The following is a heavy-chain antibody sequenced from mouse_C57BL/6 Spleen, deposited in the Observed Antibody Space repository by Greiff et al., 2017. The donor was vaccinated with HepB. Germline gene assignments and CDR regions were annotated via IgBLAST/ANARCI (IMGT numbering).Heavy chain of an antibody. Sequence: EVKLQQSGPELVKPGASVKISCKASGYTFTDYYMNWVKQSHGKSLEWIGDINPNNGGTSYNQKFKGKATLTVDKSSSTAYMELRSLTSEDSAVYYCAHEFDYWGQGTTLTVSS. CDR1: GYTFTDYY. CDR2: INPNNGGT. V-gene: IGHV1-26*01. CDR3: AHEFDY. J-gene: IGHJ2*01.